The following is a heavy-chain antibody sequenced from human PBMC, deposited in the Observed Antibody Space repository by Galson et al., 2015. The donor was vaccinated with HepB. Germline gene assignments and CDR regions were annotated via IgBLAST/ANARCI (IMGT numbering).Heavy chain of an antibody. D-gene: IGHD3-22*01. Sequence: QSGAEVKKPGESLKISCKASGYNFNPDWIGWVRQMPGRGLEWVGVFYPGGSDTRYSPSFQGQVTISVDKSISTACLQWSSLRASDTAVYYCTRRLYHDSSGSYLYSWGQGTLVTVSS. CDR2: FYPGGSDT. CDR3: TRRLYHDSSGSYLYS. CDR1: GYNFNPDW. V-gene: IGHV5-51*01. J-gene: IGHJ4*02.